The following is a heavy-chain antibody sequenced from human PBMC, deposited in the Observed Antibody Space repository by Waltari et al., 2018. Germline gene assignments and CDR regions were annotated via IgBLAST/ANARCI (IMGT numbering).Heavy chain of an antibody. CDR2: INPNSGGT. CDR1: GYTSTGYY. J-gene: IGHJ6*02. CDR3: ARYPAAMLYYYYGMDV. V-gene: IGHV1-2*06. Sequence: QVQLVQAGAEVTKPGASVKVSFKASGYTSTGYYMHWVRQAPGQGLEWVGRINPNSGGTNYAQKFQGRVTMTRDTSISTAYMELSRLRSDDTAVYYCARYPAAMLYYYYGMDVWGQGTTVTVSS. D-gene: IGHD2-2*01.